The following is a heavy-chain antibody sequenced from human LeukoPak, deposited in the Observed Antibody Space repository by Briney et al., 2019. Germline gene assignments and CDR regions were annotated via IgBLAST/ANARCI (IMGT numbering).Heavy chain of an antibody. CDR2: VYYSGST. CDR1: GGSISTYY. CDR3: ARGLFYDSSGYLAY. D-gene: IGHD3-22*01. Sequence: PSETLSLTCTVSGGSISTYYWSWIRQPPGKGLEWIGNVYYSGSTNYNPSLKGRVTISVDTSNNQFSLKLSSVTAADTAVYYCARGLFYDSSGYLAYWGQGTLVTVSS. J-gene: IGHJ4*02. V-gene: IGHV4-59*01.